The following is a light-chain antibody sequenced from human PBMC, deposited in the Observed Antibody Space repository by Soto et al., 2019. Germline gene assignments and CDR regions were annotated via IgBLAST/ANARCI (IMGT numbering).Light chain of an antibody. V-gene: IGKV3-20*01. Sequence: EIVLTQSPGTLSLSPGERATLSCRASQSVSSSYLAWYQQKPGQAPRLLIHGASSRATGIPDRFSGSGSGTDFTLTISRLEPEDFAVYYCQQYGSPSWTFGQGTKVDIK. CDR3: QQYGSPSWT. CDR2: GAS. J-gene: IGKJ1*01. CDR1: QSVSSSY.